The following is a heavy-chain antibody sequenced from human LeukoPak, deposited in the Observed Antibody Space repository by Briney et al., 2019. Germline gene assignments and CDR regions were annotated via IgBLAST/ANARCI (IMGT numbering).Heavy chain of an antibody. Sequence: GASVKVSCKASGYTFTSYDINWVRQATGQGLEWMGWMNPNSGNTGYAQKFQGRVTITRNTSISTAYMELSSLRSEDTAVYYCARATYSSGWSLVYYYYYYMDVRGKGTTVTVSS. CDR1: GYTFTSYD. V-gene: IGHV1-8*01. D-gene: IGHD6-19*01. CDR2: MNPNSGNT. CDR3: ARATYSSGWSLVYYYYYYMDV. J-gene: IGHJ6*03.